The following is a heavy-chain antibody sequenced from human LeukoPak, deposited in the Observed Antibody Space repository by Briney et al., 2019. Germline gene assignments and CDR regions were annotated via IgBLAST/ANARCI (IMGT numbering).Heavy chain of an antibody. CDR1: GYTFSNFW. Sequence: GESLKISCQGSGYTFSNFWIAWVRRMPGKGLEWMGIIYPGDSDTRYRPSFQGQVTISADKSLNAAYLQWSGLKASDTAMYYCARQAIEGATKSNFDYWGQGTPVTVSS. V-gene: IGHV5-51*01. CDR2: IYPGDSDT. CDR3: ARQAIEGATKSNFDY. J-gene: IGHJ4*02. D-gene: IGHD1-26*01.